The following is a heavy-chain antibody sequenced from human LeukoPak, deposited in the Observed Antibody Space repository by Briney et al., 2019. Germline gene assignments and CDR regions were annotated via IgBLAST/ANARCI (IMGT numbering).Heavy chain of an antibody. CDR3: ARVFLGFYHSVGDWFDP. J-gene: IGHJ5*02. CDR1: GYTFTGYY. D-gene: IGHD2-15*01. Sequence: GASVKVSCKASGYTFTGYYMHWVRQAPGQGLEWMGWINPNSGGTNYAQKFQGRVTMTRDTSISTAYMELSRLRSDDTAVYYCARVFLGFYHSVGDWFDPWGQGTLVTVSS. V-gene: IGHV1-2*02. CDR2: INPNSGGT.